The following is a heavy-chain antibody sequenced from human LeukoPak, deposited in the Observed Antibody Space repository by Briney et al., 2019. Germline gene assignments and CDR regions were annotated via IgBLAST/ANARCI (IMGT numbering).Heavy chain of an antibody. CDR3: AKDPGLLWFGEYYFDY. Sequence: GGSLRLSCAASGFTFSSYGMHWVRQAPGKGLEWVAFIRYDGSNKYYADSVKGRFTISRDNSKNTLYLQMNSLRAGDTAVYYCAKDPGLLWFGEYYFDYWGQGTLVSVSS. D-gene: IGHD3-10*01. CDR2: IRYDGSNK. J-gene: IGHJ4*02. V-gene: IGHV3-30*02. CDR1: GFTFSSYG.